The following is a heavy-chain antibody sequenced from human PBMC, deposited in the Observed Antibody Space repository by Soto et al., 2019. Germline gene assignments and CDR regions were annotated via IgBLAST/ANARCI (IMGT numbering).Heavy chain of an antibody. Sequence: QVQLVQSGGGVVQPGRSLRLSCAASGFTFSSYGMHWVRQAPGKGLEWVAIISYDGNYKHHADSVKGRFTISRDNSKNTLYLQMNSLSAEDKDVYYCWKVSTCYYDSTFDFWGQGTLVTVSS. CDR2: ISYDGNYK. D-gene: IGHD3-22*01. CDR3: WKVSTCYYDSTFDF. CDR1: GFTFSSYG. J-gene: IGHJ4*02. V-gene: IGHV3-30*18.